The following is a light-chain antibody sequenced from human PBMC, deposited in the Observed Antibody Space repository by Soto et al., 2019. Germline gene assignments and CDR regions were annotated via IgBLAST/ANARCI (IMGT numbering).Light chain of an antibody. CDR1: QSVSSSY. CDR2: GAS. CDR3: QQYGSSL. V-gene: IGKV3-20*01. Sequence: EIVMTQSPGTLSLSPGERATLSCRASQSVSSSYLAWYQQKPGQAPRLLIYGASSRATGIPDRFSGSGSGTDFTLTISRLEPEDFAVYYCQQYGSSLFGPGTKVDIK. J-gene: IGKJ3*01.